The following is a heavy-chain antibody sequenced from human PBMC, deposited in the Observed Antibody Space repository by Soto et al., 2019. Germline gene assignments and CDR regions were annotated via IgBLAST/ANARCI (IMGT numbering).Heavy chain of an antibody. CDR3: AKRQGIGAAAKNFDF. J-gene: IGHJ4*02. CDR1: GLIFSNHA. CDR2: ISAGGNLI. V-gene: IGHV3-23*01. D-gene: IGHD6-13*01. Sequence: LRLSCAASGLIFSNHATSWVRQVPGKGLEWVSGISAGGNLIYYADSVRGRFTMSRDNSKNMLYLQMNSLRAEDTAVYFCAKRQGIGAAAKNFDFWGQGARVTVS.